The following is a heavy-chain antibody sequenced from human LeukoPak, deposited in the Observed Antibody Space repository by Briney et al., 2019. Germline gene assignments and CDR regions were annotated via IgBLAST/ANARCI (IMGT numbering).Heavy chain of an antibody. V-gene: IGHV1-8*01. J-gene: IGHJ4*02. Sequence: GASVKVSCKASGYTFTSYDINWVRQATGQGLEWMGWMNPNSGNTGYAQKFQGRVTMTRNTSISTAYMELSSLRSEDTAVYYCARGDPWYCSGGSCYQPTDYWGQGTLVTVSS. D-gene: IGHD2-15*01. CDR1: GYTFTSYD. CDR2: MNPNSGNT. CDR3: ARGDPWYCSGGSCYQPTDY.